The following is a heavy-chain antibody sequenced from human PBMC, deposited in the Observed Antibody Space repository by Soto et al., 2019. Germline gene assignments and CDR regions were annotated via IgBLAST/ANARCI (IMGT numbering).Heavy chain of an antibody. J-gene: IGHJ4*02. V-gene: IGHV3-30-3*01. CDR1: GFTFSSYA. CDR3: AKGLRGGGVVPAAIFDY. D-gene: IGHD2-2*01. Sequence: QVQLVESGGGGVQPGRSLRLSCAASGFTFSSYAMHWVRQAPGKGLEWVAVISYDGSNKYDEDSVKGRFTIPRDNSKNPLYLQMNSLRDEDTAVYDCAKGLRGGGVVPAAIFDYWGQGTLVTVSS. CDR2: ISYDGSNK.